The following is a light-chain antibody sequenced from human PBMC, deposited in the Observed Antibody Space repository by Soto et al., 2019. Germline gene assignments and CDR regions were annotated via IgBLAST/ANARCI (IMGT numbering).Light chain of an antibody. V-gene: IGKV3-11*01. J-gene: IGKJ5*01. Sequence: EIVLTQSPATLSFSPGERATLSCRASQSVGSYLAWYQQKPCLAHRLLIYDASNRATGIPARFSGSGSGTDFTLTIGSLEPQDFAVYYCQQRSNWPTVTFGQGTRLEIK. CDR2: DAS. CDR3: QQRSNWPTVT. CDR1: QSVGSY.